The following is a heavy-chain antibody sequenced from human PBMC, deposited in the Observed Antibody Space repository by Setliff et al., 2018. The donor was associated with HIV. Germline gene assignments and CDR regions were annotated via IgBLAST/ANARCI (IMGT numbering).Heavy chain of an antibody. V-gene: IGHV5-51*01. CDR3: ARHTIDISLLVVQDPGPFDI. CDR2: IYPGDSDT. J-gene: IGHJ3*02. D-gene: IGHD3-10*01. Sequence: GESLKISCKATGYSFTNYWIGWVRQMPGKGLEWMGIIYPGDSDTRYSPSFQGQVTIPADKSISTAYVQWTALKASDTAMYYCARHTIDISLLVVQDPGPFDIWGRGTMVTVSS. CDR1: GYSFTNYW.